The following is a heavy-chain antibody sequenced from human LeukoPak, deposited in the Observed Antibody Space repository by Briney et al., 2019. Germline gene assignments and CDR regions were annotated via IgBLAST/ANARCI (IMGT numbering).Heavy chain of an antibody. V-gene: IGHV3-33*01. D-gene: IGHD2/OR15-2a*01. CDR1: GFTLSSYG. CDR2: IWHDGSNK. CDR3: AREGPRGNSQFDY. Sequence: GGSLRLSCTASGFTLSSYGMHWVRQAPGKGLEWVTVIWHDGSNKYYTDSVKGRLTISRDNSKYTLYLQMNSLRAEDTAIYYCAREGPRGNSQFDYWGQGTLVTVSS. J-gene: IGHJ4*02.